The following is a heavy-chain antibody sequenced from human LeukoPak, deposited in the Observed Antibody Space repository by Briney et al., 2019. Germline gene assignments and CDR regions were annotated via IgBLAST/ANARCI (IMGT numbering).Heavy chain of an antibody. J-gene: IGHJ3*02. Sequence: PSETLSLTCTVSGGSISSYYWSWIRQPPGKELEWIGYFHYSGTTNYNPSLKSRVTISVDTSKNQFSLKPRFVTAADTAVYYCARTYSSGAFDIWGQGTMVTVSS. CDR3: ARTYSSGAFDI. CDR1: GGSISSYY. V-gene: IGHV4-59*08. CDR2: FHYSGTT. D-gene: IGHD6-25*01.